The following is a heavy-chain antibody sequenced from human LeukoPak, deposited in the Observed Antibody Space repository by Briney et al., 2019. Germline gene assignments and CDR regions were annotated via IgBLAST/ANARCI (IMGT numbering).Heavy chain of an antibody. Sequence: GSLRLSCAASGFTFSSYAMSWVRQPPGKGLEWIGSIYYSGSTYYNPSLKSRVTISVDTSKNQFSLKLSSVTAADTAVYYCARPHCSSTSCYNVYFDYWGQGTLVTVSS. CDR1: GFTFSSYA. J-gene: IGHJ4*02. D-gene: IGHD2-2*02. V-gene: IGHV4-39*01. CDR2: IYYSGST. CDR3: ARPHCSSTSCYNVYFDY.